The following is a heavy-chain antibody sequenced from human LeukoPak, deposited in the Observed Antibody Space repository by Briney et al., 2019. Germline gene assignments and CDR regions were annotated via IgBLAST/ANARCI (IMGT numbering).Heavy chain of an antibody. J-gene: IGHJ5*02. CDR1: GGSLSSGSYY. CDR2: IYYSGST. V-gene: IGHV4-61*01. D-gene: IGHD2-15*01. CDR3: AREDCSGGSCSSDP. Sequence: SETLSLTCTVPGGSLSSGSYYWGWIRQPPGKGLEWIGYIYYSGSTNYNPSLKSRVTISVDTTKNQFSLKLSSVTDADTAVYYCAREDCSGGSCSSDPWGQGTLVTVSS.